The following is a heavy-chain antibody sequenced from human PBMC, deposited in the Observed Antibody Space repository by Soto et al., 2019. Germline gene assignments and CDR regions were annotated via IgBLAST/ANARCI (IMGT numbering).Heavy chain of an antibody. CDR1: GFTFSSYA. CDR3: ARKKGDSSGYPGGFQH. J-gene: IGHJ1*01. Sequence: GGSLRLSCAASGFTFSSYAMSWVRQAPGKGLEWVSAISGSGGSKYYADSVKGRFTISRDNSKNTLYLQMNSLRAEDTAVYYCARKKGDSSGYPGGFQHWGQGTLVTVSS. CDR2: ISGSGGSK. V-gene: IGHV3-23*01. D-gene: IGHD3-22*01.